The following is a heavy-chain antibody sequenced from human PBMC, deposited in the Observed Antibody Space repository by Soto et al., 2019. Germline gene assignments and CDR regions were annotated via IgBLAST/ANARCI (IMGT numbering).Heavy chain of an antibody. J-gene: IGHJ4*02. CDR3: ARQTYCSSTSCYTVDS. V-gene: IGHV5-51*01. CDR1: GYSFTSYW. D-gene: IGHD2-2*02. Sequence: PGESLKISCKGSGYSFTSYWIGWVRQMPGKGLEWMGIIYLGDSDTRYSPSFQGQVTISADKFISTAYLQWSSLKASDTAMYYCARQTYCSSTSCYTVDSWGQGTLVTVSS. CDR2: IYLGDSDT.